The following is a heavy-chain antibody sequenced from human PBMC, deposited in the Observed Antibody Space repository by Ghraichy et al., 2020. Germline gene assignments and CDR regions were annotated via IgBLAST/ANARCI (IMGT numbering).Heavy chain of an antibody. J-gene: IGHJ6*02. CDR2: ISSSSRTL. Sequence: GGSLRLSCAASGFSFSNYSMDWVRQAPGKGLEWVSYISSSSRTLYYADSVKGRFTISRDNARNSLYLQMNSLRDEDTAVYYCARDQVTTDYYYGMDVWGQGTPVTVTS. V-gene: IGHV3-48*02. CDR1: GFSFSNYS. CDR3: ARDQVTTDYYYGMDV. D-gene: IGHD2-21*02.